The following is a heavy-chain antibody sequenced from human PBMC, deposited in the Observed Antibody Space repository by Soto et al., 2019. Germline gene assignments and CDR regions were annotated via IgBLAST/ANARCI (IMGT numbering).Heavy chain of an antibody. Sequence: QVQLVESGGGVVQPGRSLRLSCAASGFTFSSYGMHWVRQAPGKGLEWVAVIWYDGSNKYYADSVKGRFTISRDNSKNKLYLQMNSLRAEDTAVYYCARDPAGYSSSWYAYYYYGMDVWGQGTTVTVSS. D-gene: IGHD6-13*01. V-gene: IGHV3-33*01. CDR3: ARDPAGYSSSWYAYYYYGMDV. CDR1: GFTFSSYG. J-gene: IGHJ6*02. CDR2: IWYDGSNK.